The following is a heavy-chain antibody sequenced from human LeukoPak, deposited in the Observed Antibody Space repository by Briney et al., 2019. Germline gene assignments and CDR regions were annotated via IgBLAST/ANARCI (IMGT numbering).Heavy chain of an antibody. V-gene: IGHV3-66*01. CDR2: LYTGGKT. CDR3: ARGAYYYED. Sequence: GGSLRLSCAASGFTISSYHMSWVRQAPGKGLEWVSVLYTGGKTSYAGAVRGRFTVSRDNSKNTLSLEMNSLRAEDTAVYYCARGAYYYEDWGQGTLVTVSS. CDR1: GFTISSYH. J-gene: IGHJ4*02. D-gene: IGHD3-22*01.